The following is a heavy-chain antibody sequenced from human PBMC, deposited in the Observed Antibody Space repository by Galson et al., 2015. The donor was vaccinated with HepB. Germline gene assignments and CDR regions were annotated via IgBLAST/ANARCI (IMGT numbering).Heavy chain of an antibody. CDR3: AKPRKSYYDSSGYPFDY. V-gene: IGHV3-7*03. CDR1: GFTFSSYW. CDR2: IKEDGSEK. Sequence: SLRLSCAGSGFTFSSYWMSWVRQAPGKGLECVANIKEDGSEKQYVDSVRGRFTISRDNSKNTLYLQLNSLRAEDAAVYYCAKPRKSYYDSSGYPFDYWGQGTLVTVSS. D-gene: IGHD3-22*01. J-gene: IGHJ4*02.